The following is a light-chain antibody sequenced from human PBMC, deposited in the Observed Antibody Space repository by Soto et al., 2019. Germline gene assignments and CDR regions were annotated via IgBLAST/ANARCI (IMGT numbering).Light chain of an antibody. Sequence: DIQMTQSPSSLSASVGDRVTITCRASQTISTYLNWYQQKPGKAPKLLIYAASSLQSGVPSRFSGSGSGTDFTLTSSSLQPEDFTIYYCQQSHGIPYTFGQGTKLEIK. J-gene: IGKJ2*01. V-gene: IGKV1-39*01. CDR1: QTISTY. CDR2: AAS. CDR3: QQSHGIPYT.